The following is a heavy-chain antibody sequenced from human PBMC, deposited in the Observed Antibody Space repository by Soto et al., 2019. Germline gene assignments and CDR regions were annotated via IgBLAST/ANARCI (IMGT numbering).Heavy chain of an antibody. J-gene: IGHJ4*02. CDR1: GYTFTGFY. CDR3: AREAVLYCSSTSCSAAFDY. V-gene: IGHV1-2*04. D-gene: IGHD2-2*01. Sequence: ASVKVSCKASGYTFTGFYIHWVRQAPGQGLEWMGWINPNSGGTNYAQKFQGWVTMTRDTSITTAYMVLSRLRSDDTAVYYCAREAVLYCSSTSCSAAFDYWGQGTLVTVPQ. CDR2: INPNSGGT.